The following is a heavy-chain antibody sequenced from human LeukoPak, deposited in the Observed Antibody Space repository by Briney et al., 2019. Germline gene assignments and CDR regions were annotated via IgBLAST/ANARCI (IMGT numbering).Heavy chain of an antibody. CDR3: ARAGLRGDAFDI. J-gene: IGHJ3*02. CDR2: IIPIFGIA. V-gene: IGHV1-69*04. CDR1: GGTFSIYA. Sequence: VASVKVSCKASGGTFSIYAISWVRQAPGQGLEWMGRIIPIFGIANYAQKFQGRVTITADKSTSTAYMELSSLRSEDTAVYYCARAGLRGDAFDIWGQGTMVTVSS. D-gene: IGHD4-17*01.